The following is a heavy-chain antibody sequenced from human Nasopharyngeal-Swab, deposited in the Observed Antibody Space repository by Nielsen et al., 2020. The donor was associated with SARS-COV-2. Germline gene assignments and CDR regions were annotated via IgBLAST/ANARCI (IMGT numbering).Heavy chain of an antibody. Sequence: GESLKISCAASGFTVNSYYMSSVRQAPGKGLEWVSVIYSGGSTYYADSVKGRFTISRDNSKNTLYLQMNSLRAEDTAVYYCARGEYHYYYYMDVWGKGTTVTVSS. CDR3: ARGEYHYYYYMDV. CDR1: GFTVNSYY. CDR2: IYSGGST. V-gene: IGHV3-53*01. J-gene: IGHJ6*03. D-gene: IGHD6-6*01.